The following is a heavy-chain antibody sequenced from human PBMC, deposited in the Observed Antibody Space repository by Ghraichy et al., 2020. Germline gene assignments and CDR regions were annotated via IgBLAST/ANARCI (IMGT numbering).Heavy chain of an antibody. D-gene: IGHD2-21*01. Sequence: LSLTCAASGFTFSSYAMSWVRQAPGKGLEWVSAISGSGGSTYYADSVKGRFTISRDNSKNTLYLQMNSLRAEDTAVYYCAKAPAIDYYYGMDVWGQGTTVTVSS. V-gene: IGHV3-23*01. J-gene: IGHJ6*02. CDR2: ISGSGGST. CDR3: AKAPAIDYYYGMDV. CDR1: GFTFSSYA.